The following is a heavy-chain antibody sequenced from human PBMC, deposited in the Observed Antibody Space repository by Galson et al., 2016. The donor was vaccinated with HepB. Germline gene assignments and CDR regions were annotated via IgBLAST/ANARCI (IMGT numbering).Heavy chain of an antibody. Sequence: SLRLSCAASGFTFNRYAMHWVRQAPGKGLEWLAVVSYDGSNESATDSVKGRFTISRDNSMNTLYLQMNSLRPEDTAVYYCARDRFSSAWGIFQYWGQGTLVTVSS. J-gene: IGHJ1*01. CDR3: ARDRFSSAWGIFQY. CDR1: GFTFNRYA. V-gene: IGHV3-30*03. CDR2: VSYDGSNE. D-gene: IGHD6-19*01.